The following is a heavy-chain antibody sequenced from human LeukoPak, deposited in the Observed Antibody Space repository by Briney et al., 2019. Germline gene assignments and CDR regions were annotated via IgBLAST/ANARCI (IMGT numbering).Heavy chain of an antibody. J-gene: IGHJ6*04. Sequence: GGSLRLSCAASGFTFSRYNMNWVRQAPGRGLEWLSYISSSSSTIYYADSVKGRFTISRDNAKNSLYLQMNSLRAEDTAVYYCAELGITMIGGVWGKGTTVTISS. V-gene: IGHV3-48*01. CDR2: ISSSSSTI. CDR1: GFTFSRYN. CDR3: AELGITMIGGV. D-gene: IGHD3-10*02.